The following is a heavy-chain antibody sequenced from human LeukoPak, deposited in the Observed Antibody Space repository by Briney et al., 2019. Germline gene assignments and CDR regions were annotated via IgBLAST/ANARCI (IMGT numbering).Heavy chain of an antibody. CDR3: ARGITLDY. D-gene: IGHD3-10*01. CDR2: ISSSSSTI. V-gene: IGHV3-48*02. Sequence: GGSLRLSCAASGFTFSSYRMNWVRQAPGKGLQWVSYISSSSSTIYYADSVKGRFTISRDNAKNSLYLQMNSLRDDDTAVYFCARGITLDYWGQGTLVTVSS. CDR1: GFTFSSYR. J-gene: IGHJ4*02.